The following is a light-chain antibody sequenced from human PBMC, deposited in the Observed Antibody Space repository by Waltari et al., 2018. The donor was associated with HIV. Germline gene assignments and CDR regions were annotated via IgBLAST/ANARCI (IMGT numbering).Light chain of an antibody. J-gene: IGKJ1*01. V-gene: IGKV1-9*01. CDR2: AAS. CDR3: QHYDSYPWT. CDR1: RGISSY. Sequence: DIQLTQSPSFLSASVGDKVTITCRASRGISSYLAWHQQKPGKAPKLLIYAASTLQSGVPSRFSGSGSGTEFTLTISSLQPEDFATYYCQHYDSYPWTFGQGTKVDIK.